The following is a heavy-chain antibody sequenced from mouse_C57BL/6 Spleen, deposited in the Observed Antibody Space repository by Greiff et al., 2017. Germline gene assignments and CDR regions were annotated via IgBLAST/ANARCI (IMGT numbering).Heavy chain of an antibody. CDR3: ASYGGSMVTPWY. J-gene: IGHJ2*01. Sequence: VQLQQSGPELVKPGASVKISCKASGYSFTDYNMNWVKQSNGTSLEWIGVINPNYGTSSYNQKFKGKATLTVDQSSSTDYMQLNSLTSEDSSVYYCASYGGSMVTPWYWGQGTTLTVSS. CDR1: GYSFTDYN. CDR2: INPNYGTS. V-gene: IGHV1-39*01. D-gene: IGHD2-2*01.